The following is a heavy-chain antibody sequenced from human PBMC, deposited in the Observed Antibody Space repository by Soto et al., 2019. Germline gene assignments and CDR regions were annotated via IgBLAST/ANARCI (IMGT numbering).Heavy chain of an antibody. D-gene: IGHD2-2*01. J-gene: IGHJ6*02. CDR1: GGSFSGYY. CDR3: ARAVDYCSSTSCRYAYYYYGMDV. V-gene: IGHV4-34*02. Sequence: QVQLQQWGAGLLKPSETLSLTCAVYGGSFSGYYWSWIRQPPGKGLEWIGEINHSGSSNYNPSLKGRVPISVDTSKNQYSRKLSSVTAADTAVYYCARAVDYCSSTSCRYAYYYYGMDVWGQGTTVTVSS. CDR2: INHSGSS.